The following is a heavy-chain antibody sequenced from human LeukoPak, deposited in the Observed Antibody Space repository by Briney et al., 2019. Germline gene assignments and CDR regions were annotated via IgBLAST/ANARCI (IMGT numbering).Heavy chain of an antibody. D-gene: IGHD4-17*01. V-gene: IGHV3-7*01. Sequence: GGSLRLSCAASGFTFSSYWMSWVRQAPGKGLEWVANIKQDGSEKYYVDSVKGRFTISRDNAKNSLYLQMNSLRAEDTAVYYCARAYGDYGPAGLYYFDYWGQGTLVTVSS. J-gene: IGHJ4*02. CDR3: ARAYGDYGPAGLYYFDY. CDR2: IKQDGSEK. CDR1: GFTFSSYW.